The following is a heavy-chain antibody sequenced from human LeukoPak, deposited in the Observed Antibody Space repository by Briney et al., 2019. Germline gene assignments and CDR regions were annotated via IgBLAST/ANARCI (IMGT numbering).Heavy chain of an antibody. CDR2: INAGNGNT. Sequence: GASVKVSCKASGYTFTSYAMHWVRRAPGQRPEWMGWINAGNGNTKYSQKFQGRVTITRDTSASTAYMELSSLRSEDTAVYYCARGRFLEWLLSHDAFDIWGQGTMVTVSS. CDR3: ARGRFLEWLLSHDAFDI. V-gene: IGHV1-3*01. CDR1: GYTFTSYA. D-gene: IGHD3-3*01. J-gene: IGHJ3*02.